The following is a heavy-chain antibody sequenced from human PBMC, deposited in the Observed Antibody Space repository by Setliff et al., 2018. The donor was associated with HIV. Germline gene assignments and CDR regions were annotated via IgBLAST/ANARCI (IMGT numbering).Heavy chain of an antibody. CDR1: GYTFTSYD. Sequence: ASVKVSCKASGYTFTSYDINWVRQATGQGLEWMGWMNPNSGNTGYAQKFQGRVTMTRNTSISTAYMELSSLRSEDTAVYYCARGPLYCSSWSLVYYYYYGMDVWGQGTTVTVSS. CDR2: MNPNSGNT. CDR3: ARGPLYCSSWSLVYYYYYGMDV. D-gene: IGHD6-13*01. V-gene: IGHV1-8*01. J-gene: IGHJ6*02.